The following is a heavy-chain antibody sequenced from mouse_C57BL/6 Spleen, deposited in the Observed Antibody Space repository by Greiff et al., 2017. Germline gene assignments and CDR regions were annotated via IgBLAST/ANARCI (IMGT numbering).Heavy chain of an antibody. D-gene: IGHD2-2*01. CDR1: GYTFTSYW. V-gene: IGHV1-55*01. Sequence: QVQLQQPGAELVKPGASVKMSCKASGYTFTSYWITWVKQRPGQGLEWIGDIYPGSGSTNYNEKFKSKATLTVDTSSSTAYMQLSSLTSEDSAVYYCASSDGYDGDYYAMDYWGQGTSVTVSS. CDR2: IYPGSGST. CDR3: ASSDGYDGDYYAMDY. J-gene: IGHJ4*01.